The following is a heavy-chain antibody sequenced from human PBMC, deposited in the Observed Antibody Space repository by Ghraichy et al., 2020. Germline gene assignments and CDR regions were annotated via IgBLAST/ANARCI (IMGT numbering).Heavy chain of an antibody. V-gene: IGHV3-21*01. J-gene: IGHJ3*01. D-gene: IGHD6-13*01. Sequence: LSLTCAASGFTFSSYSMNWVRQAPGKGLEWVSSISSSSSYIYYADSVKGRFTISRDNAKNSLYLQMNSLRAEDTAVYYCARDNIAGVWGQGTMVTVSS. CDR3: ARDNIAGV. CDR2: ISSSSSYI. CDR1: GFTFSSYS.